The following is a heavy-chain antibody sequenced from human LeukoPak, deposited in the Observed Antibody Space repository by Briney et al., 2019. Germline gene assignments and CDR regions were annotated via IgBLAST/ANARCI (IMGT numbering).Heavy chain of an antibody. J-gene: IGHJ6*03. D-gene: IGHD3-9*01. CDR3: ARQRADYFYYYVDV. V-gene: IGHV4-39*01. Sequence: SETLSLTCTVSGGSIGTTNYYWGWLRQPPGKGLEWIGSIYYSETTYDNPSLESRVTISIETSKNQSSLKLSSVPAADTAVYYCARQRADYFYYYVDVWGKGTTVTVS. CDR2: IYYSETT. CDR1: GGSIGTTNYY.